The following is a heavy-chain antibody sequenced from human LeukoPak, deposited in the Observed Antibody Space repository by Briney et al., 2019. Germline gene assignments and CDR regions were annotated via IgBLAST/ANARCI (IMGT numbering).Heavy chain of an antibody. D-gene: IGHD3-10*01. CDR3: AHGSGSYYNPFDY. J-gene: IGHJ4*02. CDR2: VYYSRIT. CDR1: GGSISSSSYY. Sequence: KPSETLSLTCTVSGGSISSSSYYWGWIRQPPGKGLEWIGSVYYSRITYYIPYLKSRVTIFVDASKNLFSPKLSSVTAADTAVYYCAHGSGSYYNPFDYWGQGTLVTVSS. V-gene: IGHV4-39*01.